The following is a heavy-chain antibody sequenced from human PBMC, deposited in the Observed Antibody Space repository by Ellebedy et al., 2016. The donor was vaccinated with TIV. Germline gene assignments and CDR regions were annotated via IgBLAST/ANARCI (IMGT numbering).Heavy chain of an antibody. Sequence: GESLKISCAVSGFTVSTNYLSWVRQAPGKGLEWVSTIYSDGSTYYADSVRGRFTISRDNSKNTLILQMNSLRGEDTAVYYCAESGVLGSGWYGSCGYWGQGTLVTVSS. J-gene: IGHJ4*02. D-gene: IGHD6-19*01. CDR1: GFTVSTNY. CDR3: AESGVLGSGWYGSCGY. CDR2: IYSDGST. V-gene: IGHV3-66*01.